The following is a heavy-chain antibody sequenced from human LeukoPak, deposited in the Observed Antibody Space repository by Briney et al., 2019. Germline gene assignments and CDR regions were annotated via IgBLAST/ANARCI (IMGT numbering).Heavy chain of an antibody. V-gene: IGHV3-33*01. Sequence: PGGSLRLSCAASGFTFSSHAMQWVRQAPGKGLESVALIWYDGTNKYYADSVKGRFTISRDNSKNTLYLQMNSLRAEDTAVYYCARAPRHADAYYYFMDVWGEGTTVTVSS. J-gene: IGHJ6*03. CDR1: GFTFSSHA. CDR2: IWYDGTNK. CDR3: ARAPRHADAYYYFMDV.